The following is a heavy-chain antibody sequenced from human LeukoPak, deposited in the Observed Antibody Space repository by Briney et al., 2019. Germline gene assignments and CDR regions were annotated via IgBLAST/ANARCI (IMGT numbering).Heavy chain of an antibody. CDR2: IHNSGTT. J-gene: IGHJ4*02. Sequence: SETLSLTCAVSGGPFSGYFLSWIRQSSGKGLEWIGEIHNSGTTNYNPSLNSRVTISEDTSKNQFYLNLSSVTAADTAVYYCATRYYYNLGIFPFDFWGQGTLSPSPQ. V-gene: IGHV4-34*01. CDR1: GGPFSGYF. CDR3: ATRYYYNLGIFPFDF. D-gene: IGHD3-10*01.